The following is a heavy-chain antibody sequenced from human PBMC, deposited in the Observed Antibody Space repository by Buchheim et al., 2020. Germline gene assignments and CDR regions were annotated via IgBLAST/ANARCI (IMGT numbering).Heavy chain of an antibody. V-gene: IGHV3-23*01. CDR1: GFTFGSYA. J-gene: IGHJ2*01. Sequence: EVQLLESGGGLVQPGGSLRLSCAASGFTFGSYAMNWVRQAPGKGLEWVSVISGSGGSTYYADSVKGRFTISRDNSKNTLYLQMNSLRAEDTAVYYCAKDEWGSDGNSYWYFDLWGRGTL. CDR3: AKDEWGSDGNSYWYFDL. CDR2: ISGSGGST. D-gene: IGHD2-15*01.